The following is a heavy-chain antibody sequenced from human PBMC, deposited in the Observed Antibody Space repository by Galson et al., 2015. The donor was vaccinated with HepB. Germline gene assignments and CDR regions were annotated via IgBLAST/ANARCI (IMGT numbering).Heavy chain of an antibody. Sequence: ETLSLTCAVYGGSFSGYYWSWIRQPPGKGLEWIGEINHSGSTNYNPSLKSRVTISVDTSKNQFSLKLSSVTAADTAVYYCARWEGAANIDGQKQGHHPFDYWGQGTLVTVSS. CDR1: GGSFSGYY. D-gene: IGHD1-26*01. CDR2: INHSGST. CDR3: ARWEGAANIDGQKQGHHPFDY. J-gene: IGHJ4*02. V-gene: IGHV4-34*01.